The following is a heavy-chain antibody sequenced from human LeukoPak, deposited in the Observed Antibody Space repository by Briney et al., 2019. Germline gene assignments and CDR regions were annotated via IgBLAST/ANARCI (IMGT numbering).Heavy chain of an antibody. CDR3: ARDPTIWGMIDYFDY. D-gene: IGHD3-22*01. V-gene: IGHV3-53*05. CDR2: IYSGGST. CDR1: GFTVSSNY. Sequence: PGGSLRLSCAASGFTVSSNYMSWVRQAPGKGLEWVSVIYSGGSTYYADSVKGRFTISRDNSKNTLYLQMNTLKPEDTAVYYCARDPTIWGMIDYFDYWGQGSLVTVSS. J-gene: IGHJ4*02.